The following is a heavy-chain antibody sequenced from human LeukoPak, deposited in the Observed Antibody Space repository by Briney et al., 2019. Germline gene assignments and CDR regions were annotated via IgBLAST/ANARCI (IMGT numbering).Heavy chain of an antibody. CDR1: GFTCTSSA. J-gene: IGHJ5*02. Sequence: SVKVSCKASGFTCTSSAVQWVRQARGQRLGRIWWIVVGCGNTNYAQKFQERVTIIRDMSTSTAYMALSSLRSEDTAVYYCAAVEGVSWGQGTLVTVSS. D-gene: IGHD6-13*01. CDR2: IVVGCGNT. V-gene: IGHV1-58*01. CDR3: AAVEGVS.